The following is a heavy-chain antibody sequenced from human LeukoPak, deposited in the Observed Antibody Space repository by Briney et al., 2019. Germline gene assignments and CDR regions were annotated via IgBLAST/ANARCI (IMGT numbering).Heavy chain of an antibody. CDR3: ARVKGDSSWINSFDY. CDR2: IIPIFGTA. D-gene: IGHD6-13*01. V-gene: IGHV1-69*13. Sequence: SVKVSCKASGGTFSSYAISWVRQAPGQGLEWMGGIIPIFGTANYAQKFQGRVTITADESTSTAYMELSSLRSEDTAVYYCARVKGDSSWINSFDYWGQGTLVTVSS. J-gene: IGHJ4*02. CDR1: GGTFSSYA.